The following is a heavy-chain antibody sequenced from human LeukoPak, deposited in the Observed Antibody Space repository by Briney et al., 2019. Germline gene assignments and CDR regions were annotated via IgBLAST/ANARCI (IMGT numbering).Heavy chain of an antibody. V-gene: IGHV3-66*01. D-gene: IGHD3-10*01. CDR2: IHRGGNT. J-gene: IGHJ4*02. CDR1: GLTVSGNY. Sequence: GGSLRLSCAASGLTVSGNYMSWVRQAPGKGLEWLAVIHRGGNTYYADSVKGRFTISRDSSKNTVFLQMDSLRAEDTAVYYCARDPGYGLGVDYGDYWGQGTLVTVSS. CDR3: ARDPGYGLGVDYGDY.